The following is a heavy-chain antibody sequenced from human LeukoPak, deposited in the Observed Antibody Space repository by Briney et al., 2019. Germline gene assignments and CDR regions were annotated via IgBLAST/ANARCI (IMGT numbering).Heavy chain of an antibody. Sequence: ASVKVSCKASDYTFIADGISWVRQAPGQGLEWMGWISSYNGNTNYAQKFQGRVTMTTDTSTSTAYMELRSLRSDDTAVYYCARKNWEAYDYWGQGTPVTVSS. CDR1: DYTFIADG. D-gene: IGHD7-27*01. CDR2: ISSYNGNT. V-gene: IGHV1-18*01. J-gene: IGHJ4*02. CDR3: ARKNWEAYDY.